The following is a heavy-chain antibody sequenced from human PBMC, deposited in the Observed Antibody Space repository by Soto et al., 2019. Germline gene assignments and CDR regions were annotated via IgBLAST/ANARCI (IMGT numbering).Heavy chain of an antibody. J-gene: IGHJ2*01. CDR3: TTACSSTSSTCRITMVRGVRAWYFDL. Sequence: EVQLVESGGGLVKPGGSLRLSCAASGFTFSNAWMSWVRQAPGKGLEWVGRIKSKTDGGTTDYAAPVKGRFTISRDDSKNTLYLQMNSLKTEDTAVYYCTTACSSTSSTCRITMVRGVRAWYFDLWGRGTLVTVSS. CDR2: IKSKTDGGTT. D-gene: IGHD3-10*01. V-gene: IGHV3-15*01. CDR1: GFTFSNAW.